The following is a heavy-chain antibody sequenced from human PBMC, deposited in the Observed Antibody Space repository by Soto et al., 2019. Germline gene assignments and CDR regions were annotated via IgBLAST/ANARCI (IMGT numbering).Heavy chain of an antibody. J-gene: IGHJ6*02. CDR2: IYYSGST. D-gene: IGHD6-13*01. CDR3: ARHPASRSSWAIYYYYGMDV. Sequence: SETLSLTCTVSGGSISSSIYYWGWIRQPPGNGLEWIGSIYYSGSTYYNPSLKSRVTISVYTSKNQFSLKLSSVTAADTAVYYCARHPASRSSWAIYYYYGMDVWGPGTTVTV. V-gene: IGHV4-39*01. CDR1: GGSISSSIYY.